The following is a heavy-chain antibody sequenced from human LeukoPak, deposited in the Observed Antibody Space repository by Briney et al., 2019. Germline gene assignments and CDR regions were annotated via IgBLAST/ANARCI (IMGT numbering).Heavy chain of an antibody. D-gene: IGHD3-22*01. CDR3: ASRRTYYYDSSANSSPYYFDY. J-gene: IGHJ4*02. CDR2: IYHSGST. V-gene: IGHV4-4*02. CDR1: GGSISSSNW. Sequence: KSSETLSLTCAVSGGSISSSNWWSWVRQPPGKGLEWIGEIYHSGSTNYNPSLKSRVTISVDKSKNQFSLKLSSVTAADTAVYYCASRRTYYYDSSANSSPYYFDYWGQGTLVTVSS.